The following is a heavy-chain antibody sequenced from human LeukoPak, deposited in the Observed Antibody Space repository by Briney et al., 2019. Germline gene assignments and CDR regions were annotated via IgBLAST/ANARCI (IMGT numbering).Heavy chain of an antibody. Sequence: GGSLRLSCAASGFTFNNYAMNWVRQTPGGRLEWVSFIGISSGPLLYADSVKGRFTISRDNAKASVYLQMDRLRAEDTAVYYCARAKGYTSSYSFDYWGQGILVTVSS. CDR2: IGISSGPL. CDR3: ARAKGYTSSYSFDY. CDR1: GFTFNNYA. D-gene: IGHD3-10*01. V-gene: IGHV3-48*04. J-gene: IGHJ4*02.